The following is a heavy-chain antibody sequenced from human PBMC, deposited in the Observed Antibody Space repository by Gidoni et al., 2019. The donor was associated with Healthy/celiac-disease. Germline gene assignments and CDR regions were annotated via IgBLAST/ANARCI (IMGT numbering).Heavy chain of an antibody. J-gene: IGHJ4*02. D-gene: IGHD6-19*01. Sequence: EVQLVESGGGLVKPGGSLSLSCAASGFTFSSYSMNWVRQAPGKGLEWVSSISSSSSYIYYADSVKGRFTISRDNAKNSLYLQMNSLRAEDTAVYYCARERDQWLYTDYWGQGTPVTVSS. CDR3: ARERDQWLYTDY. CDR1: GFTFSSYS. V-gene: IGHV3-21*01. CDR2: ISSSSSYI.